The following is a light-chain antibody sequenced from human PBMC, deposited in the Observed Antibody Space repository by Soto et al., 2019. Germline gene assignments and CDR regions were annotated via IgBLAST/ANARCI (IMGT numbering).Light chain of an antibody. Sequence: QSVLTHPPSVSAAPGQTVAISCSESSSNMGNYFISWYQQVPGTAPRLLIYENKKRPSGIPDRFSGSKSGTSAALDITGLQTGDEAVYYCGTWDSSLSTWVFGGGTKLTVL. CDR3: GTWDSSLSTWV. CDR1: SSNMGNYF. J-gene: IGLJ3*02. V-gene: IGLV1-51*02. CDR2: ENK.